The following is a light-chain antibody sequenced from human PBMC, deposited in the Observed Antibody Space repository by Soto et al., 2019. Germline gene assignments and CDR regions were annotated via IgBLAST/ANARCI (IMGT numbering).Light chain of an antibody. J-gene: IGLJ1*01. CDR2: DVS. Sequence: LTQPASVSGSPGQSITISCSGTSSDVGGYNYVFWYQHHPGKAPKLTIYDVSNRPSGVSNRFSGSKSGNTASLTISGLQAEDEADYYCSSYTSSSTYVFGTGTKVTVX. CDR1: SSDVGGYNY. CDR3: SSYTSSSTYV. V-gene: IGLV2-14*03.